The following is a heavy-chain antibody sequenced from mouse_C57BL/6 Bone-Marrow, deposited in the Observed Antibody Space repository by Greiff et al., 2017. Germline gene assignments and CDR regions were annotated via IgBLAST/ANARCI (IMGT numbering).Heavy chain of an antibody. Sequence: QVQLQQPGAELVRPGTSVKLSCKASGYTFTSYWMHWVKQRPGQGLEWIGVIDPSASYTNYNQKFKGKATLTVDTSSSTAYMQLSSLTSEDSAVYYCARGGLPYYYAMDYWGQGTSVTVSS. CDR3: ARGGLPYYYAMDY. V-gene: IGHV1-59*01. J-gene: IGHJ4*01. CDR1: GYTFTSYW. CDR2: IDPSASYT.